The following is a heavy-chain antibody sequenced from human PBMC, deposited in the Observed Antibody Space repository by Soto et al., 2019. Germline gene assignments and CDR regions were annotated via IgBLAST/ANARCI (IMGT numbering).Heavy chain of an antibody. CDR3: AAGGSGYYAT. D-gene: IGHD3-22*01. CDR1: GLTFSTYW. J-gene: IGHJ5*02. CDR2: IKTDGTYA. V-gene: IGHV3-74*01. Sequence: EVQLVESGGDLVQPGGSLRLSCAASGLTFSTYWMHWVRQAPGKGLLWVSRIKTDGTYATYADSVKGRFTISRDNAKNTPYLQMNSLRVEDAAVYYWAAGGSGYYATWGQGTLVTVSS.